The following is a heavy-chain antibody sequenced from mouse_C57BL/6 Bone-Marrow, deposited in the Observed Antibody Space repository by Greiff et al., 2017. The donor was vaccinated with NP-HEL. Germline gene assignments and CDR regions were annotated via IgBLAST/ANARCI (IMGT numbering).Heavy chain of an antibody. J-gene: IGHJ2*01. D-gene: IGHD2-12*01. V-gene: IGHV1-26*01. CDR2: INPNNGGT. CDR3: ATYSYFDY. Sequence: VQLQQSGPELVKPGASVKISCKASGYTFTNYYMNWVKQSPGKSLEWIGDINPNNGGTSYNQKFKGKATLTVDKSSSTAYMELRSLTSEDSAVYYCATYSYFDYWGQGTTLTVSS. CDR1: GYTFTNYY.